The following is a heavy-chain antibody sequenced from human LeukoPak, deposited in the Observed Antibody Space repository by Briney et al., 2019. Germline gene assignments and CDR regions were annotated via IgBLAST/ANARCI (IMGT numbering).Heavy chain of an antibody. D-gene: IGHD6-6*01. V-gene: IGHV4-61*02. CDR3: ASEQLILSWFDP. J-gene: IGHJ5*02. CDR2: IYTSGST. CDR1: GGSISSGSYY. Sequence: PSETLSLTCTVSGGSISSGSYYWSWIRQPAGKGLEWIGRIYTSGSTNYNPSLKSRVTISVDTSKNQFSLKLSSVTAADTAVYYCASEQLILSWFDPWGQGTLVTVSS.